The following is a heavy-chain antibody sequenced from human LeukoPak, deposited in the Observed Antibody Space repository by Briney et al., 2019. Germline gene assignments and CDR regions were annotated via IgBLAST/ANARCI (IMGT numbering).Heavy chain of an antibody. V-gene: IGHV3-30*09. CDR1: GFPFSTYA. CDR2: ISHDGSNQ. Sequence: GGSLRLSCEASGFPFSTYALHWVRQAPGKGPEWVAIISHDGSNQYYADSVKGRFAISRDNSKNTLYLQMNSLRAEDTAVYYCASPPRPHNILIGYYIHWGQGTLVTVS. D-gene: IGHD3-9*01. CDR3: ASPPRPHNILIGYYIH. J-gene: IGHJ4*02.